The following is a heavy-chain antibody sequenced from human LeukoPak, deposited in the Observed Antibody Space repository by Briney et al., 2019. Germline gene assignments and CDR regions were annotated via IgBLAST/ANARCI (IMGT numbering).Heavy chain of an antibody. CDR3: ARDAYYYDSSGYYLGGFYYYYGMDV. J-gene: IGHJ6*02. CDR2: IKQDGSEK. V-gene: IGHV3-7*01. Sequence: PGGSLRLSCAASGFTFSSYWMSWVRQAPGKGREWVANIKQDGSEKYYVDSVKGRFTISRDNAKNSLYLQMNSLRAEDTAVYYCARDAYYYDSSGYYLGGFYYYYGMDVWGQGTTVTVSS. CDR1: GFTFSSYW. D-gene: IGHD3-22*01.